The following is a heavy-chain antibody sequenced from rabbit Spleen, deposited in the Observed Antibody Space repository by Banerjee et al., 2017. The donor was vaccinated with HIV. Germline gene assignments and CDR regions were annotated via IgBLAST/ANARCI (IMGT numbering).Heavy chain of an antibody. CDR2: IDAASSGGT. J-gene: IGHJ4*01. CDR3: ARDAVTGVRYYFNL. Sequence: QSLEESGGDLVKPGASLTLACTASGFSSSSVYWIYWVRQAPGKGLEWIACIDAASSGGTYYASWAKGRFTISKSSSTTVTLQMTSLAAADTATYFCARDAVTGVRYYFNLWGQGTLVTVS. V-gene: IGHV1S40*01. D-gene: IGHD4-1*01. CDR1: GFSSSSVYW.